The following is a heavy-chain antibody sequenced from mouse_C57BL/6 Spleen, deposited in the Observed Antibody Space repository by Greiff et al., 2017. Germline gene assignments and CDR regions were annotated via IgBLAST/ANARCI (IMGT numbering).Heavy chain of an antibody. J-gene: IGHJ4*01. D-gene: IGHD2-3*01. V-gene: IGHV1-34*01. CDR3: AREGADGYLGGRAMDD. CDR2: IYPNNGGN. CDR1: GYTFTDYY. Sequence: EVQLQQSGPELVKPGASVKMSCKASGYTFTDYYMHWVKQSHGKSLEWIGYIYPNNGGNGYNQKFKGKATLTVDKSSSTAYMELRNLTSENSAVYYCAREGADGYLGGRAMDDWGQGTSVTVSS.